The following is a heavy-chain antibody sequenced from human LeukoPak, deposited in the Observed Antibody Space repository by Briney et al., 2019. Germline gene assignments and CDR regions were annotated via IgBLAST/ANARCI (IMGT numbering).Heavy chain of an antibody. V-gene: IGHV3-48*03. CDR2: ISTSGSTI. CDR3: ARDLGYGGFDY. CDR1: GFTFSSYE. D-gene: IGHD5-12*01. Sequence: GGSLRLSCAASGFTFSSYEMNWVRQAPGKGLEWVSYISTSGSTIYYADSVKGRFTISRDNAKNSLYLQMNSLRAEDTAVYYCARDLGYGGFDYWGQGTLVTVSS. J-gene: IGHJ4*02.